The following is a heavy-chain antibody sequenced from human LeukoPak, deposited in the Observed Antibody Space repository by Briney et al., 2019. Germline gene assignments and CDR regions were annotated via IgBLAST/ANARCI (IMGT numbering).Heavy chain of an antibody. Sequence: GASVKVSFKTSGYPFTVLYIHWARQAPGQGLEWVGWINPNTGDTNYARKFQGRGTITRDRAISTAYMELSRLSSDDTAIYYCARDTTRIRFDYWGQGTLVTVSS. J-gene: IGHJ4*02. CDR1: GYPFTVLY. CDR2: INPNTGDT. CDR3: ARDTTRIRFDY. V-gene: IGHV1-2*02. D-gene: IGHD1-1*01.